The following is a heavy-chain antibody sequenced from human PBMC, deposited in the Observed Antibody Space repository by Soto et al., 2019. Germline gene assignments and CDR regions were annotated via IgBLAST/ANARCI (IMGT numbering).Heavy chain of an antibody. CDR3: ARGGSGSDWDYYGMDV. CDR2: IYSGGTT. J-gene: IGHJ6*02. CDR1: ALTASKNY. D-gene: IGHD3-10*01. Sequence: VQLVESGGGLVQPGGSLRLSCAGSALTASKNYMSWVRQPPGKGLEWVSVIYSGGTTYYADSVKDRFSISRDNTKSTLYLQMDNLRAGDTAVYYGARGGSGSDWDYYGMDVWGQGTTVTVSS. V-gene: IGHV3-66*01.